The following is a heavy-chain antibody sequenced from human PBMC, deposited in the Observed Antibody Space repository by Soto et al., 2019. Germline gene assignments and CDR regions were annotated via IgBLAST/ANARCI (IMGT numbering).Heavy chain of an antibody. Sequence: SVKVSCKASGFTLSSSALQWVRQARGQRLEWIGWIVVGTGHTGYAQKFQGRVTMTRNTSTSTAYMELSSLRSEDTAVYYCGRRSGHDAFDIWAKGTMVTVSS. CDR1: GFTLSSSA. CDR2: IVVGTGHT. CDR3: GRRSGHDAFDI. D-gene: IGHD5-12*01. J-gene: IGHJ3*02. V-gene: IGHV1-58*01.